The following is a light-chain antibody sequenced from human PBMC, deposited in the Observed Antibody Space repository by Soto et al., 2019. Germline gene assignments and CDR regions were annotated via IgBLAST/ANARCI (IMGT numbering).Light chain of an antibody. CDR1: QSVSSNY. CDR3: QQYGDLPWT. V-gene: IGKV3-20*01. Sequence: THSPRTLSSSPGERATLSFSASQSVSSNYLAWYQQKPGQAPRLLIYGASSRATGIPDRFSGSGSGTDFTLTIDRLESEDFAVYFCQQYGDLPWTFGQGTKVDIK. J-gene: IGKJ1*01. CDR2: GAS.